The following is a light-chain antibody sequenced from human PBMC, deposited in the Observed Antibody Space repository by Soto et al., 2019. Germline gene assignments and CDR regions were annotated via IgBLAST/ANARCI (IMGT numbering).Light chain of an antibody. V-gene: IGKV3-11*01. CDR1: QSVSRY. Sequence: EIVLTQSPATLSLSPGERATLSCRASQSVSRYLAWYQKKPGQAPRLLIYDASNRATGIPARFSGSGSGTDFTLTISSLEPEDFAVYYCQQRSNWPPYTFGQGTKLEIK. CDR3: QQRSNWPPYT. CDR2: DAS. J-gene: IGKJ2*01.